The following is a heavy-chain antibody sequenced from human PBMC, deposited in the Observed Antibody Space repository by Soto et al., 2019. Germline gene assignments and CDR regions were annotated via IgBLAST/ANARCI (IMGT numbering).Heavy chain of an antibody. CDR2: ISAYNGNT. CDR1: GYTFTSYG. D-gene: IGHD6-13*01. J-gene: IGHJ6*02. CDR3: ARGTITCGSSWYKGSYYYYGMDV. Sequence: ASVKVSCKASGYTFTSYGISWVRQAPGQGLERMGWISAYNGNTNYAQKLQGRVTMTTDTSTSTAYMELRSLRSDDTAVYYCARGTITCGSSWYKGSYYYYGMDVWGQGTTVTVSS. V-gene: IGHV1-18*01.